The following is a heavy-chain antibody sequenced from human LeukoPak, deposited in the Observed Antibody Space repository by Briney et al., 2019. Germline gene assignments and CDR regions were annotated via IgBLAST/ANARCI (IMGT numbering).Heavy chain of an antibody. J-gene: IGHJ6*03. CDR1: GYTFTGYY. V-gene: IGHV1-2*02. CDR2: INPNSGGT. D-gene: IGHD5-24*01. CDR3: ARSGGEMATTRGYYYMDV. Sequence: ASVKVSCKASGYTFTGYYMHWVRQAPGQGLEWMGWINPNSGGTNYAQKFQGRVTMTRDTSISTAHMELSRLRSDDTAVYYCARSGGEMATTRGYYYMDVWGKGTTVTISS.